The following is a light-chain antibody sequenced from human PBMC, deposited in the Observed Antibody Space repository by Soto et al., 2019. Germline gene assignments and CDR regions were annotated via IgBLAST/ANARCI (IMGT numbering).Light chain of an antibody. J-gene: IGLJ2*01. Sequence: QSVLTQPASVSGSPGESITISCTGTSSDVGAYNYVSWYQQHPGKAPKLMIYDVSNRPSGVSNRFSGSKSSNTASLTISGLQAEDEADYYCSSYTSTNSLFGGGTKVTVL. CDR3: SSYTSTNSL. CDR2: DVS. V-gene: IGLV2-14*03. CDR1: SSDVGAYNY.